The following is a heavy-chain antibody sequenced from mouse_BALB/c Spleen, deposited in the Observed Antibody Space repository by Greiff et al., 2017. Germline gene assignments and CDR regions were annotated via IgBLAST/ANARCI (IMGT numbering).Heavy chain of an antibody. CDR2: ISSGSSTI. J-gene: IGHJ4*01. CDR1: GFTFSSFG. V-gene: IGHV5-17*02. Sequence: EVQLVESGGGLVQPGGSRKLSCAASGFTFSSFGMHWVRQAPEKGLEWVAYISSGSSTIYYADTVKGRFTISRDNPKNTLFLQMTSLRSEDTAMYYCARRERGAYAMDYWGQGTSVTVSS. CDR3: ARRERGAYAMDY.